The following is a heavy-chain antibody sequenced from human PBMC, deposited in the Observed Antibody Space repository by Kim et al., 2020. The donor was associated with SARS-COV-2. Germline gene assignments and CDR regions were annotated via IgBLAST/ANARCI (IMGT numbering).Heavy chain of an antibody. Sequence: GGSLRLSCAASGFTFSSYAMSWVRQAPGKGLEWVSAISGSGGSTYYADSVKGRFTISRDNSKNTLYLHMNSLRAEDTAVYYCAKVFIAAAGIPRTYDAFDIWGQGTMVTVSS. D-gene: IGHD6-13*01. CDR1: GFTFSSYA. V-gene: IGHV3-23*01. CDR3: AKVFIAAAGIPRTYDAFDI. CDR2: ISGSGGST. J-gene: IGHJ3*02.